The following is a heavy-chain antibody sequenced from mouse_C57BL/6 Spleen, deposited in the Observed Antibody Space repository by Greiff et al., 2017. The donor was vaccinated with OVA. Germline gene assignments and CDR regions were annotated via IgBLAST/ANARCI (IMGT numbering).Heavy chain of an antibody. CDR2: IDPNSGGT. Sequence: VQLQQPGAELVKPGASVKLSCKASGYTFTSYWMHWVKQRPGRGLEWIGRIDPNSGGTKYNEKFKSKATLTVDKPSSTAYMQLSSLTSEDSAVYYCARRVTTVVARDCFDYWGQGTTLTVSS. D-gene: IGHD1-1*01. J-gene: IGHJ2*01. CDR1: GYTFTSYW. V-gene: IGHV1-72*01. CDR3: ARRVTTVVARDCFDY.